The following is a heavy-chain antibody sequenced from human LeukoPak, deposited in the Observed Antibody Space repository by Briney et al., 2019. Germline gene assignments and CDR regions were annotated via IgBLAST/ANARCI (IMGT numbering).Heavy chain of an antibody. CDR2: ISSSSSYI. J-gene: IGHJ4*02. V-gene: IGHV3-21*01. Sequence: GGSLRLSCAASGFTFSSYSMNWVRQAPGKGLEWVSSISSSSSYIYYADSVKGRFTISRDNAKNSLYLQMNSLRAEDTAVYYCARLLLGDGYKFSDYWGQGTLVTVSS. CDR1: GFTFSSYS. D-gene: IGHD5-24*01. CDR3: ARLLLGDGYKFSDY.